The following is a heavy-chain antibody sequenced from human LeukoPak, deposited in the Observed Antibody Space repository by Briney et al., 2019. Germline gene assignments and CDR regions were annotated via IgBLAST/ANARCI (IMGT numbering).Heavy chain of an antibody. J-gene: IGHJ6*02. CDR3: ARDLSPIVVVPQDVKQQGRGRTYYYYGMDV. D-gene: IGHD2-2*01. CDR2: INPSGGST. Sequence: GASVKVSCKASGYTFTSYYMHWVRQAPGQGLEWMGIINPSGGSTSYAQKFQGRVTMTRDTSTSTVYMELSSLRSEDTAVYYCARDLSPIVVVPQDVKQQGRGRTYYYYGMDVWGQGTTVTVSS. CDR1: GYTFTSYY. V-gene: IGHV1-46*01.